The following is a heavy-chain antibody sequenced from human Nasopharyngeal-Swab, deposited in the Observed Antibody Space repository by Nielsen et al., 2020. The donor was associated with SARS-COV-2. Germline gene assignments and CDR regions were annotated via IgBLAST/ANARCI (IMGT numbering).Heavy chain of an antibody. CDR3: ASLGYCSGGSCYSDY. V-gene: IGHV5-10-1*01. J-gene: IGHJ4*02. Sequence: VRQMPGKGLEWMGRIDPSDSYTNYSPSFQGHVTISADKSISTAYLQWSSLKASDTAMYYCASLGYCSGGSCYSDYWGQGTLVTVS. CDR2: IDPSDSYT. D-gene: IGHD2-15*01.